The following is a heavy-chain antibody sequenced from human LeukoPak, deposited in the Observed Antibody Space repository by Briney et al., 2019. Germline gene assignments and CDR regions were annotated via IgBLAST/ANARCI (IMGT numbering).Heavy chain of an antibody. D-gene: IGHD5-24*01. V-gene: IGHV1-46*01. CDR1: GYTFTSYY. CDR3: ARRSMATNYYYYMDV. J-gene: IGHJ6*03. Sequence: ASVKVSCKASGYTFTSYYMHWVRQAPGQGLEWMGIINPSGGSTSYAQKFQGRVTMTRDMSTSTVYMELSSLRSEDTAVYYCARRSMATNYYYYMDVWGKGTTVTVSS. CDR2: INPSGGST.